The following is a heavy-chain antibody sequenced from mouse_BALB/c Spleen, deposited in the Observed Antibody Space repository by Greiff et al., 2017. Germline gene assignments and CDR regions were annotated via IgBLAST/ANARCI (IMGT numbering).Heavy chain of an antibody. CDR1: GFTFSSYA. V-gene: IGHV5-6-5*01. CDR2: ISSGGST. J-gene: IGHJ4*01. Sequence: EVQGVESGGGLVKPGGSLKLSCAASGFTFSSYAMSWVRQTPEKRLEWVASISSGGSTYYPDSVMGRFTISRDNARNILYLQMSSLRSEDTAMYYCARGVYDGAMDYWGQGTSVTVSS. D-gene: IGHD2-14*01. CDR3: ARGVYDGAMDY.